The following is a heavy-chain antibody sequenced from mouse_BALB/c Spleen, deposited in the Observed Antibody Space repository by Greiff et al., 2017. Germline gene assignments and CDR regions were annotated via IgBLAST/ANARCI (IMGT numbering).Heavy chain of an antibody. D-gene: IGHD1-1*01. J-gene: IGHJ4*01. Sequence: VQLQQSGAELARPGASVKLSCKASGYTFTSYWMQWVKQRPGQGLEWIGAIYPGDGDTRYTQKFKGKATLTADKSSSTAYMQLSSLASEDSAVYYCARRYYYGSSLEAMDYWGQGTSVTVSS. V-gene: IGHV1-87*01. CDR3: ARRYYYGSSLEAMDY. CDR2: IYPGDGDT. CDR1: GYTFTSYW.